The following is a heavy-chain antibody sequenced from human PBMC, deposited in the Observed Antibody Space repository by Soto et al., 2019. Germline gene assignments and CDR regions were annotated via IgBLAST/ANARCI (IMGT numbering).Heavy chain of an antibody. D-gene: IGHD6-13*01. J-gene: IGHJ6*02. CDR1: GYSFTSYW. CDR3: ARTSATGKNYYSMAV. CDR2: IYPGDSDT. Sequence: GESLKISCKGSGYSFTSYWIGWVRQMPGKGLEWMGIIYPGDSDTRYSPSFQGQVTILADKSISTAYLQWSSLNASETAMYYCARTSATGKNYYSMAVWSQWTTVSVSS. V-gene: IGHV5-51*01.